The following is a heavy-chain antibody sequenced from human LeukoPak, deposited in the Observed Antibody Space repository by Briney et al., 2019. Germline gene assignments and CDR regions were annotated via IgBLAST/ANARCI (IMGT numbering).Heavy chain of an antibody. CDR2: IYYSGST. CDR3: ARACGGGSCYYYGMDV. J-gene: IGHJ6*02. CDR1: GGSISSGGYY. Sequence: SETLSLTCTVSGGSISSGGYYWSWIRQHPGKGLEWIGYIYYSGSTYYNPSLKSRVTISVDTAKNQFSLKLSSVTAADTAVYYCARACGGGSCYYYGMDVWGQGTTVTVSS. V-gene: IGHV4-31*03. D-gene: IGHD2-15*01.